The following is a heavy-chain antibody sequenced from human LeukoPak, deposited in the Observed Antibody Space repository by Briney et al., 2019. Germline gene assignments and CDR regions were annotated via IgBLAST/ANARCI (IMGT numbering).Heavy chain of an antibody. V-gene: IGHV1-69*04. CDR1: GGTFSSYA. CDR3: ARRGSYTRVLDY. D-gene: IGHD1-26*01. CDR2: IIPILGIA. J-gene: IGHJ4*02. Sequence: GASVKVSCKASGGTFSSYAISWVRQAPGQGLEWMGRIIPILGIANYAQKFQGRVTITADKSTSTAYMELSSLRSDDTAVYYCARRGSYTRVLDYWGQGTLVTVSS.